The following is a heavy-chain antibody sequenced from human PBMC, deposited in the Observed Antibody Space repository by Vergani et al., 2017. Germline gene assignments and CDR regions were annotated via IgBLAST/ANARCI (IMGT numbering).Heavy chain of an antibody. J-gene: IGHJ4*02. V-gene: IGHV4-38-2*01. CDR2: IYHSGST. CDR3: ARGPRGQLGRFDY. D-gene: IGHD6-13*01. CDR1: GYSISSGYY. Sequence: QVQLPESGPGLVKPSETLSLTCAVSGYSISSGYYWGWIRQPPGKGLEWIGSIYHSGSTYYNPSLKSRVTISVDTSKNQFSLKLSSVTAADTAVYYCARGPRGQLGRFDYWGQGTLVTVSS.